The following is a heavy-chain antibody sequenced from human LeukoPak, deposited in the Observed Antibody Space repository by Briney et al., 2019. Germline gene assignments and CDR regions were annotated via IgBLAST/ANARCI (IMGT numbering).Heavy chain of an antibody. J-gene: IGHJ6*02. Sequence: QPGGSLRLSCAASGFTFSSYWMSWVRQAPGKGLEWVANIKQDGSEKYYVDSVKGRFTISRDNSKNTLYLQMNSLRAEDTAVYYCAADNLGSYYYYGMDVWGQGTTVTVSS. V-gene: IGHV3-7*03. CDR2: IKQDGSEK. CDR3: AADNLGSYYYYGMDV. D-gene: IGHD1-14*01. CDR1: GFTFSSYW.